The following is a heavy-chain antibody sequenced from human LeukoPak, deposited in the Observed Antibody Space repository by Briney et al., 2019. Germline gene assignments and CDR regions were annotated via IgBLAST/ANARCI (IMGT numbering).Heavy chain of an antibody. CDR3: ARSPLYYYDSSGYYSTGYYYYMDV. D-gene: IGHD3-22*01. J-gene: IGHJ6*03. CDR2: INHSGST. Sequence: GSLRLSCAASGFTFSTYVMSWVRQPPGKGLEWIGEINHSGSTNYNPSLKSRVTISVDTSKNQFSLKLSSVTAADTAVYYCARSPLYYYDSSGYYSTGYYYYMDVWGKGTTVTVSS. CDR1: GFTFSTYV. V-gene: IGHV4-34*01.